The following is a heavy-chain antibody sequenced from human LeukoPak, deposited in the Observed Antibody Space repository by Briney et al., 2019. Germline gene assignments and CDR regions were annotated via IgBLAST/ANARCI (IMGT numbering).Heavy chain of an antibody. CDR3: ARGKAGYFDWLLSVHGMDV. CDR2: IGTAGDT. J-gene: IGHJ6*02. Sequence: GGSLRLSCAASGFTFSSYDMHWVRQATGKGLEWVSAIGTAGDTYYPGSVKGRFTISRENAKNSLYLQMNSLRAGDTAVYYCARGKAGYFDWLLSVHGMDVWGQGTTVTVSS. D-gene: IGHD3-9*01. V-gene: IGHV3-13*01. CDR1: GFTFSSYD.